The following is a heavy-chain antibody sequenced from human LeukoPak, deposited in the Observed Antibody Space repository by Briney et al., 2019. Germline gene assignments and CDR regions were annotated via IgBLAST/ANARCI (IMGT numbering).Heavy chain of an antibody. V-gene: IGHV1-2*02. CDR2: INPNSGRT. CDR1: GYTFNEYY. J-gene: IGHJ4*02. CDR3: ARDSSDVLTGYYHF. Sequence: SVKVSCMTCGYTFNEYYLYWVRQAPGQGLEWMEWINPNSGRTNYPPKFQGRVTLTTDTAISPAYVELGSLISGDTALYYCARDSSDVLTGYYHFWGQGTLVTVSS. D-gene: IGHD3-9*01.